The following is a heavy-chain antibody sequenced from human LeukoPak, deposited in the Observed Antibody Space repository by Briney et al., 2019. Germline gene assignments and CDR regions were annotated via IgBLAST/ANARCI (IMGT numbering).Heavy chain of an antibody. CDR2: INPNSGGT. V-gene: IGHV1-2*02. CDR1: GYTFTGYY. D-gene: IGHD3-22*01. Sequence: GASVKVSCKASGYTFTGYYMHWVRQAPGQGLEWMGWINPNSGGTNYAQKFQGRVTMTRDTSISTAYMELSRLRSDDTAVYYCARDPVTMIVVPYYAFDIWGQGTMVTVSS. J-gene: IGHJ3*02. CDR3: ARDPVTMIVVPYYAFDI.